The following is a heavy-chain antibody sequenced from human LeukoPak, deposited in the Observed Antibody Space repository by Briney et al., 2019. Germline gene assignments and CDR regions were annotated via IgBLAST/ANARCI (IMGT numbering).Heavy chain of an antibody. CDR1: GYTFTGYY. CDR3: ARNSYDFWSGNYYGMDV. V-gene: IGHV1-8*02. J-gene: IGHJ6*02. Sequence: ASVKVSCKASGYTFTGYYMHWVRQAPGQGLEWMGWINPNSGNTGYAQKFQGRVTMTRNTSISTAYMELSSLRSEGTAVYYCARNSYDFWSGNYYGMDVWGQGTTVTVSS. CDR2: INPNSGNT. D-gene: IGHD3-3*01.